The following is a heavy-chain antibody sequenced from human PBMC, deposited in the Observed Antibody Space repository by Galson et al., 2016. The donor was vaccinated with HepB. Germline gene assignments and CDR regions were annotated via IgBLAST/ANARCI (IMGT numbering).Heavy chain of an antibody. Sequence: SETLSLTCTVSGGSMMSYYWSWIRQPPGKGLEWIGYVYYSGGTNNNPSLNSRVTISVDTSKNQYYLRLTSVTAADTAGYYCAGGGGREGFLDYWGQGILVTVTP. V-gene: IGHV4-59*01. CDR1: GGSMMSYY. D-gene: IGHD1-26*01. CDR2: VYYSGGT. CDR3: AGGGGREGFLDY. J-gene: IGHJ4*02.